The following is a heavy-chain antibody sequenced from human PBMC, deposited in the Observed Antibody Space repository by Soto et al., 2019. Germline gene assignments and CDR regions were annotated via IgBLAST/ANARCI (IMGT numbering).Heavy chain of an antibody. CDR2: ISYDGSNK. Sequence: GGSLRLSCAASGFTFSSYAMHWVRQAPGKGLEWVAVISYDGSNKYYADSVKGRFTISRDNSKNTLYLQMNSLRAEDTAVYYCARDTYYYDSSGSRGFDYWGQGTLVTVSS. CDR3: ARDTYYYDSSGSRGFDY. J-gene: IGHJ4*02. V-gene: IGHV3-30-3*01. CDR1: GFTFSSYA. D-gene: IGHD3-22*01.